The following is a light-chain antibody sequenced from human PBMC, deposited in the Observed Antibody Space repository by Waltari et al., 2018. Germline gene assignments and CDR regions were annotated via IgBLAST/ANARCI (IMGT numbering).Light chain of an antibody. V-gene: IGKV1-5*03. CDR3: QQYNESPYT. J-gene: IGKJ2*01. Sequence: DIQMTQSPSTLSASVGDRATITCRASQSSSTWLAWYQQIPGEAPKLLIYKAASLESGVPSRFSGSGSGTEFTLTISSLRPDDFATYYCQQYNESPYTFGQGTKLEIK. CDR1: QSSSTW. CDR2: KAA.